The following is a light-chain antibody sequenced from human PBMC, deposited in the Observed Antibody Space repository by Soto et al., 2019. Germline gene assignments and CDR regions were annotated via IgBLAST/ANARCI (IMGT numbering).Light chain of an antibody. CDR2: DVS. CDR1: SSDVGGYNY. Sequence: QSALTQPRSVSGSPGQSVTISCTGTSSDVGGYNYVSWYQQHPGNAPKLMIHDVSRRPSGVPDRFSGSKSGNTASLTISGLQAEDEADYYCFSYAGSSTFVFGAGTKVTV. J-gene: IGLJ1*01. CDR3: FSYAGSSTFV. V-gene: IGLV2-11*01.